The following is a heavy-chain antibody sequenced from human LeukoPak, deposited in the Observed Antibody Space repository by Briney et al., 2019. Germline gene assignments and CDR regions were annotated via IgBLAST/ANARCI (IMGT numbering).Heavy chain of an antibody. D-gene: IGHD6-19*01. Sequence: PGGSMRLSCAASGFTFSSYWMHWVRQAPGKGLVWVSRVNPDGSSTAYADSVKGRFTISRDNAKNTLYLQMNSLRAEDTAVYYCAKDIEEWLVKGGGCFDYWGQGTQVTVSS. CDR2: VNPDGSST. CDR3: AKDIEEWLVKGGGCFDY. CDR1: GFTFSSYW. V-gene: IGHV3-74*01. J-gene: IGHJ4*02.